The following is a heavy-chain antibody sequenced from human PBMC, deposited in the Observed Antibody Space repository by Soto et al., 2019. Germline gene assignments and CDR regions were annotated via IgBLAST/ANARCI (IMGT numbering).Heavy chain of an antibody. V-gene: IGHV3-74*01. J-gene: IGHJ4*02. CDR1: GYTFSHYW. Sequence: GGSLRLSCAASGYTFSHYWMHWVRQAPGKGLVWVSRVNPDGTITTYADSVKGRFTISRDNAKNTLYLQMNSLRAEDTAVYYCARVEYYYDSSGYYPIDYWGQGTLVTVSS. D-gene: IGHD3-22*01. CDR2: VNPDGTIT. CDR3: ARVEYYYDSSGYYPIDY.